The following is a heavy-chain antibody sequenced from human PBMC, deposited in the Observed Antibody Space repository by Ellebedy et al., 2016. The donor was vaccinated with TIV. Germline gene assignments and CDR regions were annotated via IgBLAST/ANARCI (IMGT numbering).Heavy chain of an antibody. V-gene: IGHV4-4*02. CDR1: GGSISSSNW. CDR2: IYHSGST. CDR3: ASRAIFGMGIDAFDI. D-gene: IGHD3-3*01. J-gene: IGHJ3*02. Sequence: SETLSLTXAVSGGSISSSNWWSWVRQPPGKGLEWIGEIYHSGSTNYNPSLKSRVTISVDTSKNQFSLKLSSVTAADTAVYYCASRAIFGMGIDAFDIWGQGTMVTVSS.